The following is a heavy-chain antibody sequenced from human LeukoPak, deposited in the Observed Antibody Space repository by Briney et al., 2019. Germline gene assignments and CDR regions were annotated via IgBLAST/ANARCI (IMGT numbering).Heavy chain of an antibody. CDR3: ARETYYYDSSGYPDAFDI. CDR2: ISSSSSTI. V-gene: IGHV3-48*01. Sequence: PGGSLRLSCAASGFIFSTYSMNWVRQAPGKGLEWVSYISSSSSTIYYADSVKGRFTISRDNAKNSLYLQMNSLRAEDTAVYYCARETYYYDSSGYPDAFDIWGQGTMVTVSS. J-gene: IGHJ3*02. CDR1: GFIFSTYS. D-gene: IGHD3-22*01.